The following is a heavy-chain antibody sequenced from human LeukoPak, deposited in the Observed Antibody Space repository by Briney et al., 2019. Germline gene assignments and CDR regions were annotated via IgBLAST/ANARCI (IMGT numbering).Heavy chain of an antibody. V-gene: IGHV3-7*04. D-gene: IGHD3-3*02. Sequence: GGSLRLSCAASGFTFSNYWMNWVRQAPGKGLEWVANIKEDGSEKYYVDSVKGRFTISRDNAKNSLYLQMGSLRAEDTAVYYCARDSQHLNFDHWGQGTLVTVSS. CDR1: GFTFSNYW. J-gene: IGHJ4*02. CDR2: IKEDGSEK. CDR3: ARDSQHLNFDH.